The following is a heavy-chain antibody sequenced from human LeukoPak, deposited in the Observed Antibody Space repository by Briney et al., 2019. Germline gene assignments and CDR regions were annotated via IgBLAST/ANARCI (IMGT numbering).Heavy chain of an antibody. Sequence: ASETLSLTCTVSGGSISSYYWSWIRQPPGKGLEWIGYIYYSGSTNYNPSLKSRVTISVDTSKNQCSLKLSSVTAADTAVYYCARGPIIGFDYWGQGTLVTVSS. J-gene: IGHJ4*02. CDR3: ARGPIIGFDY. CDR2: IYYSGST. V-gene: IGHV4-59*01. D-gene: IGHD3-9*01. CDR1: GGSISSYY.